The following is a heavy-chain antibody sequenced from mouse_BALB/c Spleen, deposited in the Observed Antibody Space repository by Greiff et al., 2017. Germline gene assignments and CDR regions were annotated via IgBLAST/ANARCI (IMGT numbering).Heavy chain of an antibody. Sequence: DVKLVESGGGLVKPGGSLKLSCAASGFTFSSYTMSWVRQTPEKRLEWVATISSGGGNTYYPDSVKGRFTISRDNAKNNLYLQMSSLRSEDTALYYCATGTDYFDYWGQGTTLTVSS. J-gene: IGHJ2*01. CDR3: ATGTDYFDY. V-gene: IGHV5-9*03. CDR2: ISSGGGNT. CDR1: GFTFSSYT. D-gene: IGHD4-1*01.